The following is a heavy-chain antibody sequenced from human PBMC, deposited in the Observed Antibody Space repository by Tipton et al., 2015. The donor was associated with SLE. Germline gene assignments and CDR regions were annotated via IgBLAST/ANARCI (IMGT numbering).Heavy chain of an antibody. V-gene: IGHV3-21*01. J-gene: IGHJ3*02. CDR3: ASSGPYSSSSGYFDI. Sequence: SLRLSCAASGFTFSSYSMNWVRQAPGKGLEWVSSISSSSSYIYYADSAKGRFTISRDNAKNSLYLQMNSLRAEDTAVYYCASSGPYSSSSGYFDIWGQGTMVTVSS. D-gene: IGHD6-6*01. CDR1: GFTFSSYS. CDR2: ISSSSSYI.